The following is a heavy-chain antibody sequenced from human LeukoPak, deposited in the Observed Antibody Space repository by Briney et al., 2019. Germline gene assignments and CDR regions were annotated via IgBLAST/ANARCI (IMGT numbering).Heavy chain of an antibody. CDR3: ARGMSNSVNY. CDR2: INHSGST. D-gene: IGHD4-23*01. J-gene: IGHJ4*02. CDR1: GGSFSGYY. V-gene: IGHV4-34*01. Sequence: SETLSLTCAVYGGSFSGYYWSWIRQPPGKGLEWIGEINHSGSTNYNPSLKSRVTISVDMSKNQFSLKLSSVTAADTAVYYCARGMSNSVNYWGQGTLVTVSS.